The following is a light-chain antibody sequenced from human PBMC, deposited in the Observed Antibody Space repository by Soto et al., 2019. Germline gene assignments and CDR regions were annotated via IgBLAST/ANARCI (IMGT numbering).Light chain of an antibody. V-gene: IGKV3-20*01. CDR2: GAS. CDR1: QSFSSRY. Sequence: EIVLTQSPGTLSLSPGERATLSCRASQSFSSRYLAWYQQKPGQAPRLLIYGASSRATDIPDRFSGSGSGTDYTLAISRLEPEDFAVYYCQQYGTSYTFGQGTKLEIK. J-gene: IGKJ2*01. CDR3: QQYGTSYT.